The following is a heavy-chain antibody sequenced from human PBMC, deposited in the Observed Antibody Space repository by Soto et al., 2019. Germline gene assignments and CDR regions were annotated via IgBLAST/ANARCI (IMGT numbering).Heavy chain of an antibody. CDR2: IDYSGST. Sequence: QVQLQESGPGLVKPSQTLSLTCTVSGGSISSGGYYWSWIRQHPGKGLEWIGYIDYSGSTYYNPSLKRRVTISVDTSNNQLSLKLSSVTAADTAVYYCARGQYYYDSSGYYLGWFDPWGQGTLVTVSS. D-gene: IGHD3-22*01. CDR3: ARGQYYYDSSGYYLGWFDP. J-gene: IGHJ5*02. CDR1: GGSISSGGYY. V-gene: IGHV4-31*03.